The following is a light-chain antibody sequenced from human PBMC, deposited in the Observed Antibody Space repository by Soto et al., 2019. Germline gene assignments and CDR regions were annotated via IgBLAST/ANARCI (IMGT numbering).Light chain of an antibody. J-gene: IGKJ3*01. Sequence: DIQMTQSPSSLSASLVYRFIITCLASQTISSHLNWYQQKPGKAPNLLVYAASSLQSGVPSRFSGSGSGTDFTLTISSLQPEDFATYYCLQDYNYPFTFGPGTKVDI. CDR3: LQDYNYPFT. CDR1: QTISSH. V-gene: IGKV1-39*01. CDR2: AAS.